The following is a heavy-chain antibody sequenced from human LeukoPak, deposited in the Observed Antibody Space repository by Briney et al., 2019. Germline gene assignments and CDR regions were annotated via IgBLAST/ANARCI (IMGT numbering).Heavy chain of an antibody. D-gene: IGHD4-17*01. Sequence: PGGSLGLSCSASGFTFSEHSMHWVRQAPGKGLEYVSAIIGNAGGTFHADSLKGRFTISRDNSKNTLYLQMRSLRVEDTAVYYCVKDHYGDYFSLLDPWGPGALVTVSS. J-gene: IGHJ5*02. CDR3: VKDHYGDYFSLLDP. CDR1: GFTFSEHS. CDR2: IIGNAGGT. V-gene: IGHV3-64D*09.